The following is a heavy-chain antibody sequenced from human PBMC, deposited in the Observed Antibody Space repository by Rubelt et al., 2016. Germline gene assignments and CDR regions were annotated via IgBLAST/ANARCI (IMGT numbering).Heavy chain of an antibody. CDR2: INLGGSA. CDR3: GLAPPSHGRRYGMDV. V-gene: IGHV4-34*02. J-gene: IGHJ6*02. D-gene: IGHD6-13*01. CDR1: DGSFSGSY. Sequence: QAQLLQWGAGLLKPSETLSLICGFSDGSFSGSYWTWIRQPPGKGLEWIGEINLGGSAYYNPSLKSRVTISLDTSKNQFSLKLRPLTAADTAVYDCGLAPPSHGRRYGMDVWGQGTTVTVSS.